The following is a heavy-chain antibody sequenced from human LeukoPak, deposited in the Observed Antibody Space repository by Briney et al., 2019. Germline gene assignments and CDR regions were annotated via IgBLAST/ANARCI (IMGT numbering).Heavy chain of an antibody. V-gene: IGHV4-31*03. CDR3: ARGIGDYDFWSGYRYYFDY. Sequence: SETLSLTCTVSGGSISSGGYYWSWLRQHPGKGLEWIGYIYYSGSTYYNPSLKSRVTISVGTSKNQFSLKLSSVTAADTAVYYCARGIGDYDFWSGYRYYFDYWGQGTLVTVSS. D-gene: IGHD3-3*01. CDR2: IYYSGST. J-gene: IGHJ4*02. CDR1: GGSISSGGYY.